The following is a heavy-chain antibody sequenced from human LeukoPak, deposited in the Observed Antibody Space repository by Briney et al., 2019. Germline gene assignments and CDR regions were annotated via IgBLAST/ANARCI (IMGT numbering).Heavy chain of an antibody. D-gene: IGHD1-26*01. J-gene: IGHJ3*02. V-gene: IGHV4-39*01. CDR1: GGSISSSSYY. CDR2: MYYSGST. CDR3: ARHSGSYLKSALHI. Sequence: PSETLSLTCTVSGGSISSSSYYWGWIRQPPGKRLEWIGSMYYSGSTYYNPSLKSRVTISVDTSKNQFSLELTSVTAADTAVYYCARHSGSYLKSALHIWGQGTMVTISS.